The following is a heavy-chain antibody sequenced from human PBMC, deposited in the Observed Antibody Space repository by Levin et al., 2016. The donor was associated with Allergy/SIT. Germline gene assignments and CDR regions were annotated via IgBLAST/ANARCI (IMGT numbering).Heavy chain of an antibody. CDR3: ARSAIWSSSFRAPYYYGMDV. CDR1: GGTFSSYA. D-gene: IGHD6-6*01. CDR2: IIPIFGTA. J-gene: IGHJ6*02. Sequence: SVKVSCKASGGTFSSYAISWVRQAPGQGLEWMGGIIPIFGTANYAQKFQGRVTITADESTSTAYMELSSLRSEDTAVYYCARSAIWSSSFRAPYYYGMDVWGQGTTVTVSS. V-gene: IGHV1-69*13.